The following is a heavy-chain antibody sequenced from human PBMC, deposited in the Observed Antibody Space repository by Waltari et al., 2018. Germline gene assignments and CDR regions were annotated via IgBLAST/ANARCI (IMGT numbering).Heavy chain of an antibody. V-gene: IGHV3-21*01. CDR3: ARDNHDILTGYPYFDY. Sequence: EVQLVESGGGLVKPGGSLRLSCAASGFTFSSYSMNWVRQAPGKVLEWVSSIISSSSYIYYADSVKGRFTISRDNAKNALYLQMNSLRAEDTAVYYCARDNHDILTGYPYFDYWGQGTLVTVSS. J-gene: IGHJ4*02. CDR2: IISSSSYI. CDR1: GFTFSSYS. D-gene: IGHD3-9*01.